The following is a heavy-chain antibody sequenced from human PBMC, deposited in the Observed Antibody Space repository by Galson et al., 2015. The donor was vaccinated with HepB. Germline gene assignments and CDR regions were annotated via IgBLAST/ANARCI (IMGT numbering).Heavy chain of an antibody. CDR2: ISAYNGNT. Sequence: SVKVSCKASGYTFTSYGISWVRQAPGQGLEWMGWISAYNGNTNYAQKLQGRVTMTTDTSTSTAYMELRSLRSDDTAVYYCARGVAAADPYYYYGMDVWGQGTTVTVSS. J-gene: IGHJ6*02. CDR1: GYTFTSYG. D-gene: IGHD6-13*01. CDR3: ARGVAAADPYYYYGMDV. V-gene: IGHV1-18*01.